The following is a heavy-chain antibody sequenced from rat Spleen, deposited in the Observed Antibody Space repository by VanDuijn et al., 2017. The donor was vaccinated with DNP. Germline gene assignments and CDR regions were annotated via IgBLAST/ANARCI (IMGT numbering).Heavy chain of an antibody. CDR1: GFTFSSYW. D-gene: IGHD1-2*01. CDR2: IIHDGSSI. V-gene: IGHV5-29*01. CDR3: ARSDSYGFPY. Sequence: EVQLVETGGGLVQPGKSLKLSCVASGFTFSSYWIYWIRQAPKKGLEWVATIIHDGSSIYYRDSVKGRFTISRDNAKSTLYLQMDSLRSEDTATYYCARSDSYGFPYWGQGTLVTVSS. J-gene: IGHJ3*01.